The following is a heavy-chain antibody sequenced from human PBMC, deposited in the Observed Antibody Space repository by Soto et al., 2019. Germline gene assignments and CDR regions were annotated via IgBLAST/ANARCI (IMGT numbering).Heavy chain of an antibody. CDR1: GYTFTGYY. J-gene: IGHJ3*02. Sequence: ASVKVSCKASGYTFTGYYMHWVRQAPGQGLEWMGWINPNSGGTNYAQKFQGRVTMARDTSISTAYMELSRLRSDDTAVYYCARARCSGGSCFSDAFDIWGQGTMVTVSS. CDR2: INPNSGGT. CDR3: ARARCSGGSCFSDAFDI. D-gene: IGHD2-15*01. V-gene: IGHV1-2*02.